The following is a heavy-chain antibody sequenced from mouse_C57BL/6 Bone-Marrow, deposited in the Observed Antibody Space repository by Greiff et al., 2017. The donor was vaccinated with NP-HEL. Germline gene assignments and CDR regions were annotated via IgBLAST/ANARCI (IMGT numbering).Heavy chain of an antibody. CDR3: ARDRDYYYAMDY. Sequence: EVKLMESGGGLVQPGGSLKLSCAASGFTFSDYYMYWVRQTPEKRLEWVAYISNGGGSTYYPDTVKGRFTISRDNAKNTLYLQRSRLKSEDTAMYYCARDRDYYYAMDYWGQGTSVTVSS. CDR2: ISNGGGST. V-gene: IGHV5-12*01. J-gene: IGHJ4*01. D-gene: IGHD3-1*01. CDR1: GFTFSDYY.